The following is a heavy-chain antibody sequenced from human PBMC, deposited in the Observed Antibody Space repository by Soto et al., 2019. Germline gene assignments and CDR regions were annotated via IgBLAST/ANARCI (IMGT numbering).Heavy chain of an antibody. CDR1: GFTVSSNY. J-gene: IGHJ4*02. V-gene: IGHV3-53*01. D-gene: IGHD3-10*01. CDR2: IYSGGST. Sequence: PGGSLRLSCAASGFTVSSNYMSWVRQAPGKGLEWVSVIYSGGSTYYADSVKGRFTISRDNSKNTLYLQMNSLRAEDTAVYYCARGRGYYYGSGSSLRPNYFDYWGQGTLVTVSS. CDR3: ARGRGYYYGSGSSLRPNYFDY.